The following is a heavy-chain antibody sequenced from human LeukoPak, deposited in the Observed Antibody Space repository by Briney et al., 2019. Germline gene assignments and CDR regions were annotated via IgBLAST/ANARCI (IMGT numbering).Heavy chain of an antibody. CDR3: ARDTVTTDSNWFDP. CDR2: ISAYNGNT. D-gene: IGHD4-11*01. V-gene: IGHV1-18*01. CDR1: GGTFSTYV. J-gene: IGHJ5*02. Sequence: ASVKVSCKASGGTFSTYVISWVRQAPGQGLEWMGWISAYNGNTNYAQKLQGRVTMTTDTSTSTAYMELRSLRSDDTAVYYCARDTVTTDSNWFDPWGQGTLVTVSS.